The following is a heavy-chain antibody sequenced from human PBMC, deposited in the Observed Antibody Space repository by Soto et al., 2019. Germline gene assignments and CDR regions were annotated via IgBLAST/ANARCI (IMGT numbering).Heavy chain of an antibody. Sequence: GGYLRVSSAASGFAFSTKWMHWVRQGPGKGLVWVSRINIDGTTTNYADSVKGRFTISRDNAKNMLYLQMDSLRAEDTAVYYCARIPYSDIDPCPWGQGTLVTVSS. CDR3: ARIPYSDIDPCP. D-gene: IGHD1-26*01. CDR1: GFAFSTKW. J-gene: IGHJ5*02. V-gene: IGHV3-74*01. CDR2: INIDGTTT.